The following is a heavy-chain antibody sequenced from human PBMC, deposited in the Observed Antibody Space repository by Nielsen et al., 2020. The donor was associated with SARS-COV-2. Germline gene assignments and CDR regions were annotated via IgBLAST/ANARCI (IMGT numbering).Heavy chain of an antibody. V-gene: IGHV1-2*04. CDR1: GYTFTGYY. Sequence: ASVKVSCKASGYTFTGYYMHWVRQAPGQGLEWMGWINPNSGGTNYAQKFQGWVTMTRDTSISTAYMELSRLRSDDTAVYYCARGYYYYYYMDVWGKGTTVTVSS. J-gene: IGHJ6*03. CDR3: ARGYYYYYYMDV. CDR2: INPNSGGT.